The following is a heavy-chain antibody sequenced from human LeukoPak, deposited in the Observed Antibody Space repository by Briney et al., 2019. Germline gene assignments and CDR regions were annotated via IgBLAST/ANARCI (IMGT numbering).Heavy chain of an antibody. V-gene: IGHV1-2*02. CDR1: GYTFTGYY. J-gene: IGHJ6*03. CDR2: INPNSGGT. D-gene: IGHD6-13*01. CDR3: AVTGYSSSWYYYYMDV. Sequence: ASVKVSCKASGYTFTGYYMHWVRQAPGQGLEWMGWINPNSGGTNYAQKFQGRVTMTRDTSISTAYMELSSLRSEDTAVYYCAVTGYSSSWYYYYMDVWGKGTTVTVSS.